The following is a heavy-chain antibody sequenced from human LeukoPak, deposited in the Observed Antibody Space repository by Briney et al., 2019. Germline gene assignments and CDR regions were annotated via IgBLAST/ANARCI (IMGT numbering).Heavy chain of an antibody. Sequence: GGSLRLSCAASGFTFSSYWMHWVRQAPGKGLVWVSRINSDGSSTSYADSVKGRSTISRDNAKNTLYLQMNSLRAEDTAVYYCASAYYDFWSGYSALYYGMDVWGQGTTVTVSS. V-gene: IGHV3-74*01. CDR2: INSDGSST. CDR1: GFTFSSYW. J-gene: IGHJ6*02. D-gene: IGHD3-3*01. CDR3: ASAYYDFWSGYSALYYGMDV.